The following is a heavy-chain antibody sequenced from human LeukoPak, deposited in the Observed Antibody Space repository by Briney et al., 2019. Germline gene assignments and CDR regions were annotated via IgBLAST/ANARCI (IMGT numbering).Heavy chain of an antibody. Sequence: GGSLRLSCAASGFTFSSYWMSWVRQAPGRGLECVANIKEDGSEEYYVDSVKGRFSISRDNAKNSLYLQMNSLRAEDTAVYYCARDWLAGNPYHAFDLWGKGTMVTVSS. CDR3: ARDWLAGNPYHAFDL. CDR2: IKEDGSEE. J-gene: IGHJ3*01. CDR1: GFTFSSYW. V-gene: IGHV3-7*01. D-gene: IGHD3-22*01.